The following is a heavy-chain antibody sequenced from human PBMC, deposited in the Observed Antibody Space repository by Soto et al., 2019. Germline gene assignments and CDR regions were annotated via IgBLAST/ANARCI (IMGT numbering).Heavy chain of an antibody. J-gene: IGHJ4*02. CDR3: ARDHPNDYGDYAYFDY. CDR1: GGTFSSYA. V-gene: IGHV1-69*13. Sequence: SVKVSCKASGGTFSSYAISWVRQAPGQGLEWMGGIIPIFGTADYAQKFQGRVTITADESTSTAYMELSSLRSEDTAVYYCARDHPNDYGDYAYFDYWGQGTLVTVSS. CDR2: IIPIFGTA. D-gene: IGHD4-17*01.